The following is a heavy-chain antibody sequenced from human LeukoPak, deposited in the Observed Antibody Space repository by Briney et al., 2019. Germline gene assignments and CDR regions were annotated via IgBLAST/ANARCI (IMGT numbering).Heavy chain of an antibody. CDR3: ARAEGVDLYFDY. CDR2: IQYDGNSK. J-gene: IGHJ4*02. V-gene: IGHV3-30*02. Sequence: RGALGLSCVPSGFSSSTYAMHGVPQAPARGGGWVALIQYDGNSKYYTDSVKGRFTVSKDNLQNTLYLQVNNLGIEDTAVYFCARAEGVDLYFDYWGQGTPVTVSS. CDR1: GFSSSTYA. D-gene: IGHD3-16*01.